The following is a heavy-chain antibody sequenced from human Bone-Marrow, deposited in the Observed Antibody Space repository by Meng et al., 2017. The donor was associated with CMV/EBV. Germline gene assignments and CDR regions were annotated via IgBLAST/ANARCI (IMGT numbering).Heavy chain of an antibody. V-gene: IGHV3-30*04. Sequence: GESLKISCTASGFTFSSYTMHWVRQAPGKGLEWVALMANDGSFQHYADSVKGRFTISRDNAKNSLYLQMNSLRAEDTAVYYCARVVAAAGLDYWGQGTLVTVSS. D-gene: IGHD6-13*01. CDR2: MANDGSFQ. CDR1: GFTFSSYT. J-gene: IGHJ4*02. CDR3: ARVVAAAGLDY.